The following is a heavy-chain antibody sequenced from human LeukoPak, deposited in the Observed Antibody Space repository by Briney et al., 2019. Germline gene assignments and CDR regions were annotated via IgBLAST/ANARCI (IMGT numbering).Heavy chain of an antibody. CDR2: INHSGST. Sequence: PSETLSLTCAVYGGSFSGYYWSWIRQPPGKGLEWIGEINHSGSTNYNPSLKSRVTISVDTSKNQFSLKLSSVTAADTAVYYCARESRYFDWSLSDYYYYGMDVWGQGTTVTVSS. J-gene: IGHJ6*02. D-gene: IGHD3-9*01. V-gene: IGHV4-34*01. CDR3: ARESRYFDWSLSDYYYYGMDV. CDR1: GGSFSGYY.